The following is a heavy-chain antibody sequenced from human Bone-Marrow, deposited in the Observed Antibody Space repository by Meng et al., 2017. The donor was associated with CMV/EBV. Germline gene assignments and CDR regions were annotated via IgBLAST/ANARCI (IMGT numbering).Heavy chain of an antibody. J-gene: IGHJ4*02. CDR3: ARVVFGEVVPYDY. V-gene: IGHV4-59*12. CDR2: VFYYEDS. D-gene: IGHD3-10*02. CDR1: GVSIKDYY. Sequence: SETLSLTCIVSGVSIKDYYWTWIRQPPGKGLEWIGHVFYYEDSRYYNPSLDSRVTISLDTSQNRVSLRLNSVTAADTAVYYCARVVFGEVVPYDYWGQGTLVTVSS.